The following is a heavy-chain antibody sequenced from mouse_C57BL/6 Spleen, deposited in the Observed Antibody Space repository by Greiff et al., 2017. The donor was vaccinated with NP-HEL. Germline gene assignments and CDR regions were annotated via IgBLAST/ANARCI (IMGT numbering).Heavy chain of an antibody. CDR3: ARGGGYYFDY. D-gene: IGHD1-1*02. CDR1: GFTFSDYY. V-gene: IGHV5-16*01. J-gene: IGHJ2*01. CDR2: INYDGSST. Sequence: EVQLVESEGGLVQPGSSMKLSCTASGFTFSDYYMAWVRQVPEKGLEWVANINYDGSSTYYLDSLKSRFIISRDNATNILYLQMSSLKSEDTATYYCARGGGYYFDYWGQGTTLTVSS.